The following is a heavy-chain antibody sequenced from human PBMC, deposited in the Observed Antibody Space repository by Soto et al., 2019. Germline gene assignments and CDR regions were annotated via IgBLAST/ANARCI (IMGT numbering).Heavy chain of an antibody. CDR3: AKEGDQSPYYFDY. Sequence: QVQLVESGGGVVQPGRSLRLSCAASGFAFSSYGMHWVRQAPGKGLEWVAVISYDGSNKYYADFVKGRFTISRDNSKNTLYLQMNSLRAEDTAVYYCAKEGDQSPYYFDYWGQGTLVTVSS. CDR2: ISYDGSNK. D-gene: IGHD3-10*01. CDR1: GFAFSSYG. V-gene: IGHV3-30*18. J-gene: IGHJ4*02.